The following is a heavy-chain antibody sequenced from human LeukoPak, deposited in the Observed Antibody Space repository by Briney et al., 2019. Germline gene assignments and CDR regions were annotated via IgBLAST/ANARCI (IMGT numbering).Heavy chain of an antibody. V-gene: IGHV3-30*02. CDR1: GFTFSNYG. Sequence: GGSLRLSCAASGFTFSNYGMHWVRQAPGKGLEWVAFIRYDGSNAYYAESVRGRFTISKDNSKNTLYLQMNSLRTEDTATYYCAKDYRMEQWLVRGVLDYWGQGTLVTVSS. CDR2: IRYDGSNA. CDR3: AKDYRMEQWLVRGVLDY. D-gene: IGHD6-19*01. J-gene: IGHJ4*02.